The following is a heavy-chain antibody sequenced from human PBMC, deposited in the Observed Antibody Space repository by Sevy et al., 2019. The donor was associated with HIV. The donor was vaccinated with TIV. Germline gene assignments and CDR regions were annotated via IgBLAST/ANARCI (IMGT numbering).Heavy chain of an antibody. J-gene: IGHJ6*02. CDR2: IYNSGST. CDR3: ARTRRRRIHAAYYYYGMDV. V-gene: IGHV4-59*01. CDR1: GGSISSYY. D-gene: IGHD2-15*01. Sequence: SETLSLTCTVSGGSISSYYWSWIRQPPGKGLEWIGYIYNSGSTNYNPSLKSRVTISVDTSKNQFSLKLSSVTAADTAAYYCARTRRRRIHAAYYYYGMDVWGQGTTVTVSS.